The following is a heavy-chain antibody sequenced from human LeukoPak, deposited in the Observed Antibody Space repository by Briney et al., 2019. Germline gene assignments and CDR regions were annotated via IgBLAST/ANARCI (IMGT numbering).Heavy chain of an antibody. D-gene: IGHD3-3*01. V-gene: IGHV4-61*02. CDR2: IYTSGST. CDR3: ARGAYDFWSGDASGAFDI. J-gene: IGHJ3*02. Sequence: SETLSLTCAVSGYSISSGYYWSWIRQPAGKGLEWIGRIYTSGSTNYNPSLKSRVTISEDTSNNQFSLKLSSVTAADTAVYYCARGAYDFWSGDASGAFDIWGQGTMVTVSS. CDR1: GYSISSGYY.